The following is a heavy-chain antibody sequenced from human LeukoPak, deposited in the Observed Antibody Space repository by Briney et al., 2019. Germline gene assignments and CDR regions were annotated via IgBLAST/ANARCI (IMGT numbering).Heavy chain of an antibody. CDR2: ISYDGSNK. CDR1: GFTFSSYA. V-gene: IGHV3-30-3*01. CDR3: AKTLGMDV. J-gene: IGHJ6*02. Sequence: GRSLRLSCAASGFTFSSYAMHWVRQAPGKGLEWVAVISYDGSNKYYADSVKGRLTISRDNSKNTLYLQMNSLRAEDTAIYYCAKTLGMDVWGQGTTVTVSS.